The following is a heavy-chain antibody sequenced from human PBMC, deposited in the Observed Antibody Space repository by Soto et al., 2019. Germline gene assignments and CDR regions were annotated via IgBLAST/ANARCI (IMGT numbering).Heavy chain of an antibody. D-gene: IGHD3-3*01. CDR2: FDPEDGET. Sequence: ASVKVSCKVSGYTLTGLSMHWVRQAPGKGLEWMGGFDPEDGETIYAQKFQGRVTMTGDTSTDTVYMELSSLRSEDTAVYYCATGLVLRFLEWSNDAFDIWGQGTMVTVSS. V-gene: IGHV1-24*01. CDR3: ATGLVLRFLEWSNDAFDI. J-gene: IGHJ3*02. CDR1: GYTLTGLS.